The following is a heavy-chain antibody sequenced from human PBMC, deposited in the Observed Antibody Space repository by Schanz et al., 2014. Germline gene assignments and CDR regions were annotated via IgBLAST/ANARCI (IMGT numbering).Heavy chain of an antibody. CDR1: GGSIISSTW. V-gene: IGHV4-4*02. CDR2: IYHNGDT. D-gene: IGHD1-26*01. Sequence: QVLLQESGPGVVKPSGTLSLTCAVSGGSIISSTWWGWVRQPPGKGLEWIGEIYHNGDTSFNPSRKSRATMSVAKSKKEFSLRLTSLTAADTALYYCVRGVGAWEQRIFDYWGKGTLVTVSS. CDR3: VRGVGAWEQRIFDY. J-gene: IGHJ4*02.